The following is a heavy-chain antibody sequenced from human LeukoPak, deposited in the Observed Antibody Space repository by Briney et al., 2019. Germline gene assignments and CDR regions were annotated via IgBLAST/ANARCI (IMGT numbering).Heavy chain of an antibody. J-gene: IGHJ4*02. CDR2: ISYDGSNK. D-gene: IGHD6-13*01. Sequence: GRSLRLSCAASGFTFSSYGMHWVRQAPGKGLEWVAVISYDGSNKYYADSVKGRFTISRDNSKNTLYLQVDSLRAEDTAVYYCTRDVSSTRFDCWGQGTQVTVSS. CDR3: TRDVSSTRFDC. V-gene: IGHV3-33*08. CDR1: GFTFSSYG.